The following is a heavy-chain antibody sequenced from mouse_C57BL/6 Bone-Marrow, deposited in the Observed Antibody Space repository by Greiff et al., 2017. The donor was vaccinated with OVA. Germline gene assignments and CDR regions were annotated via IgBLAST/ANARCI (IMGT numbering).Heavy chain of an antibody. CDR1: GFTFSSYG. Sequence: EVQVVESGGDLVKPGGSLKLSCAASGFTFSSYGMSWVRQTPDKRLEWVATISSGGSYTYYPDSGKGRFTISRDNAKNTLYLQMSSLKSEDTAMYYCARQRSYFDYWGQGTTLTVSS. V-gene: IGHV5-6*01. CDR3: ARQRSYFDY. CDR2: ISSGGSYT. J-gene: IGHJ2*01.